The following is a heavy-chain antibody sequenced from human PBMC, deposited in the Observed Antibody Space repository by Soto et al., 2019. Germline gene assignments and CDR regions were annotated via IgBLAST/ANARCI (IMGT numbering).Heavy chain of an antibody. V-gene: IGHV3-30*18. J-gene: IGHJ6*02. CDR1: GFSLSNNG. CDR2: ISYDGNNK. CDR3: AKGGSGNYLTYYYYYGMDV. Sequence: LRLSCAASGFSLSNNGMHWVRQALGKGLEWVAVISYDGNNKYYADSVKGRFTISRDNSKNTVYLEMNNLRAEDTAMYYCAKGGSGNYLTYYYYYGMDVWGQGTTVTVSS. D-gene: IGHD3-22*01.